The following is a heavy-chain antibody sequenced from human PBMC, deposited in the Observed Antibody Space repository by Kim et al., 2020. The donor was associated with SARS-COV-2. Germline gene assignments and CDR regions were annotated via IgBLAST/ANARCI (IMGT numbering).Heavy chain of an antibody. D-gene: IGHD1-26*01. J-gene: IGHJ3*02. CDR1: GFTFSSYG. CDR2: ISYDGSNK. CDR3: AKWWELLLDAFDI. Sequence: GGSLRLSCAASGFTFSSYGMHWVRQAPGKGLEWVAVISYDGSNKYYADSVKGRFTISRDNSKNTLYLQMNSLRAEDTAVYYCAKWWELLLDAFDIWGQGTMVTVSS. V-gene: IGHV3-30*18.